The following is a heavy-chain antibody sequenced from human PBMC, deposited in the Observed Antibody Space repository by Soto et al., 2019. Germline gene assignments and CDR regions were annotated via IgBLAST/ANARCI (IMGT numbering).Heavy chain of an antibody. V-gene: IGHV4-39*01. Sequence: SETLSLTCSVSGGSVTSGSSYWGWVRQAPGKGLEWIGDVFFMGNIWYNADLKARLTISVDTSNDQFSLRLSSVTAADTAFYFCVRLTSTIAAESHGRINSLDTWGPGTLVTVSS. CDR2: VFFMGNI. D-gene: IGHD6-25*01. J-gene: IGHJ4*02. CDR1: GGSVTSGSSY. CDR3: VRLTSTIAAESHGRINSLDT.